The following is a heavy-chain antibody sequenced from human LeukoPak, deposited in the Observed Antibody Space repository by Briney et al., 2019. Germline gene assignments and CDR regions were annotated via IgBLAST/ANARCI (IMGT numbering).Heavy chain of an antibody. Sequence: ASVRVSCKASGYTFTGYYKHWLRQAPGQGLELMGWINPDSGGTVYAQKYKGRITMTRDTSISTVYMELSRLRPDDTAIYYCARDRSRYSDAKDAFDLWGQGTMVTVSS. CDR2: INPDSGGT. CDR1: GYTFTGYY. J-gene: IGHJ3*01. CDR3: ARDRSRYSDAKDAFDL. V-gene: IGHV1-2*02. D-gene: IGHD5-18*01.